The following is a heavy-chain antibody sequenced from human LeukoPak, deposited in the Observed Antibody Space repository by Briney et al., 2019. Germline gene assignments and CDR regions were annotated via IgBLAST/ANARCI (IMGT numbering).Heavy chain of an antibody. CDR3: AREGEGSSWYYYYYYMDV. J-gene: IGHJ6*03. D-gene: IGHD6-13*01. Sequence: ASVKVSCKASGYTFTSYGISWVRQAPGQGLEWMGWISAYNGNTNYAQKLQGRVTMTTDTSTSTAYMELRSLRSDDTAVYYCAREGEGSSWYYYYYYMDVWGKGTTVTVSS. V-gene: IGHV1-18*01. CDR1: GYTFTSYG. CDR2: ISAYNGNT.